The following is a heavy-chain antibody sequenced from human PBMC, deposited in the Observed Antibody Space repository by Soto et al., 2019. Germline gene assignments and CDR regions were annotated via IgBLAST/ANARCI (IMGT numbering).Heavy chain of an antibody. V-gene: IGHV3-30-3*01. CDR1: GFSFSTSA. J-gene: IGHJ4*02. CDR3: SRDGDDRGREGPAR. CDR2: MAYDGSNK. D-gene: IGHD7-27*01. Sequence: QEQLVESGGGVVQPGRSLRLSCAASGFSFSTSAMHWVRQPPGKGLEWVAVMAYDGSNKFYADPVKGRFTIPRDNSHKPLYLQMNSLKPEDTAVYYCSRDGDDRGREGPARWGQGTRVSVSS.